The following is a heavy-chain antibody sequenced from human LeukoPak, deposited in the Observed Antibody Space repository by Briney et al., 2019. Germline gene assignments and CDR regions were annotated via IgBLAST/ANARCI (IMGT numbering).Heavy chain of an antibody. V-gene: IGHV4-39*01. Sequence: SETLSLTCTVSGGSMSSNSYYWVWIRQPPGKGLEWIASIYNYGTSYYNPSLKSRVTISVDTSKNQFSLKLSSVTAADTAMYYCVKSGGYGLIDYWGQGTLVTVSS. CDR1: GGSMSSNSYY. CDR3: VKSGGYGLIDY. J-gene: IGHJ4*02. CDR2: IYNYGTS. D-gene: IGHD1-26*01.